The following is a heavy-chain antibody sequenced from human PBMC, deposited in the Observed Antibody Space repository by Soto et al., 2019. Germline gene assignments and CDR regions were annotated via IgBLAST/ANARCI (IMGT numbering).Heavy chain of an antibody. CDR1: GGPIRRRGYY. Sequence: QVQLQESGPGLVKPSQTLSLTCTVSGGPIRRRGYYWCWIRHRPGEGLEWIGFFYYSGITDYNPSLRDRVTISADTSRNQVFLNMYSVTAADTAVDYCASSGGPEGDWFDPWGQGTLVTVSS. D-gene: IGHD2-15*01. V-gene: IGHV4-31*03. CDR2: FYYSGIT. J-gene: IGHJ5*02. CDR3: ASSGGPEGDWFDP.